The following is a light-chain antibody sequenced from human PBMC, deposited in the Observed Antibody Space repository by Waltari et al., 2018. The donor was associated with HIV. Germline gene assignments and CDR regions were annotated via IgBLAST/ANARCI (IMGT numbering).Light chain of an antibody. CDR2: GAS. V-gene: IGKV3-15*01. CDR3: QQYNHWPPYT. Sequence: EVVLTQPPAPLSVSPGERATLTCSPSQSVNSHLAWYQHKPGQAPRLLIYGASTRATGVPARFSGSGSGTEFTLTISSLQSEDFAVYYCQQYNHWPPYTFGQGTKLEIK. CDR1: QSVNSH. J-gene: IGKJ2*01.